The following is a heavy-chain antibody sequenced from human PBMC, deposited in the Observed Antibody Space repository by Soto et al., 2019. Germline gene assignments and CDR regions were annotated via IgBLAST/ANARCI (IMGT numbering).Heavy chain of an antibody. V-gene: IGHV1-2*04. CDR2: INPNSGGT. J-gene: IGHJ4*02. CDR1: GYTFTGYY. D-gene: IGHD6-19*01. Sequence: ASVKVSCKASGYTFTGYYMHWVRQAPGQGLEWMGWINPNSGGTNYAQKFQGWVTMTRDTSISTAYMELSRLRSDDTAVYYCARSIAVAGTNFDYWGQGTLVTVSS. CDR3: ARSIAVAGTNFDY.